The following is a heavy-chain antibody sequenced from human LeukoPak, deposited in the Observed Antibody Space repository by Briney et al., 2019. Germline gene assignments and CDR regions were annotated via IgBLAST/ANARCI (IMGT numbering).Heavy chain of an antibody. J-gene: IGHJ4*02. Sequence: PGGSLRLSCAASGFTFSSYGMHWVRQAPGKGLEWVAVISYDGSNKYYADSVKGRFTISRDNSKNTLYLQMNSLRAEDTAVYYCAMVAGTANVDYFDYWGQGTLVTVSS. CDR3: AMVAGTANVDYFDY. CDR1: GFTFSSYG. V-gene: IGHV3-30*03. CDR2: ISYDGSNK. D-gene: IGHD6-19*01.